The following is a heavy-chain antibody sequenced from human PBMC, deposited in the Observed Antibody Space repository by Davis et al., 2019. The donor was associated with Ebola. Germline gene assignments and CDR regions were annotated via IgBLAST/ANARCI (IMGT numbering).Heavy chain of an antibody. CDR2: IYHSGST. J-gene: IGHJ3*02. V-gene: IGHV4-4*02. D-gene: IGHD3-3*01. CDR1: GGSISSSNW. Sequence: PSETLSLTCAVSGGSISSSNWWSWVRQPPGKGLEWIGEIYHSGSTNYNPSLKSRVTISVDKSKNQFSLKLSSVTAADTAVYYCARVVRNSGRITIDAFDIWGQGTMVTVSS. CDR3: ARVVRNSGRITIDAFDI.